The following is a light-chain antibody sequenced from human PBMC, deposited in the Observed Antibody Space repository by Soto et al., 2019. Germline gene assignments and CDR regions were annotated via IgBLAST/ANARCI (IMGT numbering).Light chain of an antibody. Sequence: QSVLTQPASVSGSPGQSITISCTGTSSDVGGYNYVSWYQQHPGKAPKFMIYDVSNRPSGVSNRFSGSKSGNTASLTISGLQAEDDVVYYTSSYTTSNTPQIVSGTGTK. V-gene: IGLV2-14*01. CDR3: SSYTTSNTPQIV. CDR1: SSDVGGYNY. J-gene: IGLJ1*01. CDR2: DVS.